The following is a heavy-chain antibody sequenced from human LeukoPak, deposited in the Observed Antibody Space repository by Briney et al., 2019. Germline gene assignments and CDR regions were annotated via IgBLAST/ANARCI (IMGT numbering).Heavy chain of an antibody. J-gene: IGHJ4*02. Sequence: PSETLSLTCTVSGGSISSYYWSWIRQPAGKGLEWIGRIYTSGSTNYNPSLKSRVTMSVDTSKNQFSLKLSSVTAADTAVYYCARSSSDGNLRYFDWLQESWGQGTLVTVSS. CDR1: GGSISSYY. CDR2: IYTSGST. D-gene: IGHD3-9*01. CDR3: ARSSSDGNLRYFDWLQES. V-gene: IGHV4-4*07.